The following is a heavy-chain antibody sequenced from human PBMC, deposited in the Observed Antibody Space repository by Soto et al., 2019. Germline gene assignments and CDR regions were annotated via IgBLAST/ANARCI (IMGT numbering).Heavy chain of an antibody. J-gene: IGHJ4*02. Sequence: QVQLVQSGPEVKKPGSSVKVSGKTSGGAPSGFITYLINWVRQAPGQVLEWMGGIVPNVGTVNYAQRFQGRATITADKSPGTSYMELNNLRSEDTALYYCARRDTSGFLRYFDTWGQGTLVTVS. D-gene: IGHD3-3*01. CDR1: GGAPSGFITYL. CDR3: ARRDTSGFLRYFDT. CDR2: IVPNVGTV. V-gene: IGHV1-69*06.